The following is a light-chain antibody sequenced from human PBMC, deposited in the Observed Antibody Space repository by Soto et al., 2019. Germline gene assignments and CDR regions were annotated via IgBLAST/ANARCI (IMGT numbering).Light chain of an antibody. CDR1: QSVSSSY. CDR2: GAS. CDR3: QQYGSSLFT. Sequence: ESVLTQSPGTLSLSPGERATLSCRASQSVSSSYLAWYQQKPGQAPRLLIYGASSSATGIPDRFSGSGSGTDFTLTISRLEPEDFEVYYCQQYGSSLFTFGPGTKVDIK. V-gene: IGKV3-20*01. J-gene: IGKJ3*01.